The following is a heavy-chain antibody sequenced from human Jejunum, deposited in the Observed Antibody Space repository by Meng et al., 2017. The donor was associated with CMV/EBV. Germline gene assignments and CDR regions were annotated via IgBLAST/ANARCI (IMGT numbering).Heavy chain of an antibody. CDR3: AKQNWGFDY. Sequence: KISCKTSGYKFANYWSGWVRQMQGKGMDWIGIIYSGEEDTKYNPSIQGLVTISADTSNKTAYLHWDNLQASDTAIYYCAKQNWGFDYWGQGTLVTVSS. V-gene: IGHV5-51*01. CDR2: IYSGEEDT. D-gene: IGHD3-16*01. CDR1: GYKFANYW. J-gene: IGHJ4*02.